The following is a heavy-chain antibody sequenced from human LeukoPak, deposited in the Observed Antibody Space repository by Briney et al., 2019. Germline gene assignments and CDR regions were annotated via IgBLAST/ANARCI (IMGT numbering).Heavy chain of an antibody. V-gene: IGHV3-23*01. J-gene: IGHJ4*02. D-gene: IGHD2-15*01. CDR3: AKSRGSTCYSSSDY. Sequence: GGSLRLSCTASGFTFSNFAMSWVRQAPGKGLEWVSSISGSGDSTFYRGSVKGRFTISRDNSKNTLHLQMNSLRVEDTAVYYCAKSRGSTCYSSSDYWGQGTLVTVSS. CDR2: ISGSGDST. CDR1: GFTFSNFA.